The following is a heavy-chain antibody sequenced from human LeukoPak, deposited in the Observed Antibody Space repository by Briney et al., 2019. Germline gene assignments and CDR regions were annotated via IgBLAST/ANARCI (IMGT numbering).Heavy chain of an antibody. CDR1: GGSISSYY. CDR3: ARAPVVEAATHFDD. CDR2: IYYSGST. V-gene: IGHV4-59*12. J-gene: IGHJ4*02. D-gene: IGHD2-15*01. Sequence: SETLSLTCTVSGGSISSYYWSWIRQPPGKGLEWIGYIYYSGSTNYNPSLKSRVTISVHTSQNQFSLRLTSVTAADTAVYYCARAPVVEAATHFDDWGQGTLVTVSS.